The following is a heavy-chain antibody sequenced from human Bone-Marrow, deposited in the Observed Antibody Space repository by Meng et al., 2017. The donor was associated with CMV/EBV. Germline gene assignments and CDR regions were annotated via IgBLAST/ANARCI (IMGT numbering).Heavy chain of an antibody. Sequence: GGSLRLSCAASGFTFSSYWMHWVRQAPGKGLVWVSRINSDGSSTSYADSVKGRFTISRDNAKNTLYLQMNSLRAEDTAVYYCARDTVSKDYDFWSGYNDYWGQGTLVTVSS. CDR2: INSDGSST. V-gene: IGHV3-74*01. D-gene: IGHD3-3*01. CDR1: GFTFSSYW. CDR3: ARDTVSKDYDFWSGYNDY. J-gene: IGHJ4*02.